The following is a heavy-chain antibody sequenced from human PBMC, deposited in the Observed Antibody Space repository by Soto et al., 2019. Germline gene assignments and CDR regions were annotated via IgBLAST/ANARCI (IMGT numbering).Heavy chain of an antibody. CDR1: GGSISRGGYF. D-gene: IGHD3-3*01. CDR2: IYYTGST. Sequence: SETLSLTCTVSGGSISRGGYFWSWIRQHPGKGLEWIGHIYYTGSTFYSPSLKSRVVISRDTSKNQFPLKLSSVTAADTAVYYXARVTTIFGLVIESFDYWGQGTLVTVSS. V-gene: IGHV4-31*03. CDR3: ARVTTIFGLVIESFDY. J-gene: IGHJ4*02.